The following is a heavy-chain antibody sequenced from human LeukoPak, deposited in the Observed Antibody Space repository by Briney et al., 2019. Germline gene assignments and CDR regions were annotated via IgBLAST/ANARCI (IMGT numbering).Heavy chain of an antibody. CDR3: ARHYDILTGYNRRFGGNWFDP. CDR1: GYSISSGYY. D-gene: IGHD3-9*01. Sequence: PSETLSLTCAVSGYSISSGYYWGWIRQPPGKGLEWIGSIYHSGSTYYNPSLKSRVTISVDTSKNQFSLKLSSVTAADTAVYYCARHYDILTGYNRRFGGNWFDPWGQGTLVTVSS. CDR2: IYHSGST. J-gene: IGHJ5*02. V-gene: IGHV4-38-2*01.